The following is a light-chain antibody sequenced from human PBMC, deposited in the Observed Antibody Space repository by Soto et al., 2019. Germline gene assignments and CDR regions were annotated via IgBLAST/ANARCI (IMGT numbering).Light chain of an antibody. Sequence: QSVLTQPPSVSGAPGQRVTISRTGSSSNIGAGYDVHWYQQLPGTAPKLLIYGNSNRPSGVPDRFSGSKSGTSASLAITGLQAEDEADYYCQSYDSSLSALVFGGGTKVTVL. CDR3: QSYDSSLSALV. CDR1: SSNIGAGYD. J-gene: IGLJ2*01. V-gene: IGLV1-40*01. CDR2: GNS.